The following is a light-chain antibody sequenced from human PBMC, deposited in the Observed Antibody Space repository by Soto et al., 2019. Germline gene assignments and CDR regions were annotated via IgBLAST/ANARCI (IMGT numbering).Light chain of an antibody. CDR3: QQYYSTPFT. Sequence: IVITQSPDSLAVSLGDRATINCKSSQSVLYSSDNKNYLTWYQQKPGQPPKLLIYWASTRESGVPDRFSGSGSGTDFTLTISSLQAEDVAVYYCQQYYSTPFTFGPGTKVDIK. J-gene: IGKJ3*01. CDR2: WAS. CDR1: QSVLYSSDNKNY. V-gene: IGKV4-1*01.